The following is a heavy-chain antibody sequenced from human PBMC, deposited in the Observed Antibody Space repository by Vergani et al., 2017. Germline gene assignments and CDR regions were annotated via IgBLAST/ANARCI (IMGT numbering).Heavy chain of an antibody. CDR3: ARVGSSSNRDYCDY. J-gene: IGHJ4*02. CDR1: GYTFTDYF. V-gene: IGHV1-2*02. Sequence: QVQLVQSGAEVKKPGASVKVSCKASGYTFTDYFMHWVRQAPGQGLEWMGWINPNSGGTNYAQKFQGRVTMTRDTSISTAYMELRNLRSDDTAVYYCARVGSSSNRDYCDYWGQGTLVTVSS. D-gene: IGHD5-18*01. CDR2: INPNSGGT.